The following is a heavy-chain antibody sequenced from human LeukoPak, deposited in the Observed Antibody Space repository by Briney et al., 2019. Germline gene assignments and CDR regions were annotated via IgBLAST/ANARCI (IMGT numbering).Heavy chain of an antibody. Sequence: PSETLSLTCTVPGGSISSYYWSWIRQPPGKGLEWIGYIYYSGSTNYNPSLKSRVTISVDTSKNQSSLKLSSVTAADTAVYYCAREAPPIAAAGFDYWGQGTLVTVSS. CDR1: GGSISSYY. J-gene: IGHJ4*02. V-gene: IGHV4-59*01. CDR3: AREAPPIAAAGFDY. D-gene: IGHD6-13*01. CDR2: IYYSGST.